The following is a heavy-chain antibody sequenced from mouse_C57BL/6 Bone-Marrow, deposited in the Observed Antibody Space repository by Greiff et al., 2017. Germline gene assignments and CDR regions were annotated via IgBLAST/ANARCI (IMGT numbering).Heavy chain of an antibody. CDR1: GFNIKDDY. CDR3: AYYDGSSYYYAMDY. D-gene: IGHD1-1*01. J-gene: IGHJ4*01. V-gene: IGHV14-4*01. Sequence: VQLKQSGAELVRPGASVKLSCTASGFNIKDDYMHWVKQRPEQGLEWIGWIDPENGDTEYASKFQGKATITADTSSTTAYLQLSSLTTEDTAVYYCAYYDGSSYYYAMDYWGQGTSVTVSS. CDR2: IDPENGDT.